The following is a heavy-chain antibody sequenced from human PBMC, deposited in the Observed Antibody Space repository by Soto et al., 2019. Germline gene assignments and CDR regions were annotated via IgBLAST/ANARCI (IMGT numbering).Heavy chain of an antibody. CDR2: SRGGGGTA. V-gene: IGHV3-15*01. Sequence: EAQLVDSGGGLVKPGASLTLSCEVSGLSFRDAWLTWVRQAPGKGLEWVGHSRGGGGTADYAAPVQGRFRISRDLSKNTMYLQMNSLQADDSGFYCCTGMNTVTYVYNGGRGSLVTVSS. D-gene: IGHD4-17*01. CDR3: TGMNTVTYVYN. CDR1: GLSFRDAW. J-gene: IGHJ4*02.